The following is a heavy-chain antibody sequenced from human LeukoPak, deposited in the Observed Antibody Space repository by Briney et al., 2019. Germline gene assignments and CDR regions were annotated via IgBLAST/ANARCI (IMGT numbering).Heavy chain of an antibody. CDR1: GGSISSSIYY. CDR3: ASTDPYFDILSGVHGWFDP. J-gene: IGHJ5*02. CDR2: IYYSGST. Sequence: PSESLSLTCTVSGGSISSSIYYWGWVRQPPGTGLEWIGSIYYSGSTYYNPSLKSRVTISVDTSKNQFSLKLNSVTAADTAVYYCASTDPYFDILSGVHGWFDPWGQGTLVTVSS. V-gene: IGHV4-39*01. D-gene: IGHD3-9*01.